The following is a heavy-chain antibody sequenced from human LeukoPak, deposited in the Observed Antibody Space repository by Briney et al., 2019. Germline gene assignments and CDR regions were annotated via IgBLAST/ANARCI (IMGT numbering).Heavy chain of an antibody. CDR2: ISISSSYI. CDR3: AELGITMIGGV. J-gene: IGHJ6*04. CDR1: GFTFSKYS. V-gene: IGHV3-21*01. Sequence: GGSLRLSCAASGFTFSKYSMNWVRQGPGKGLEWVSIISISSSYIYYADSVKGRFTISRDNAKNSLYLQMNSLRAEDTAVYYCAELGITMIGGVWGKGTTVTISS. D-gene: IGHD3-10*02.